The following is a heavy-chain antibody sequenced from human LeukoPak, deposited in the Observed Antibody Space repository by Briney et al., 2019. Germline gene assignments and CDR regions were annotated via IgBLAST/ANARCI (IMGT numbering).Heavy chain of an antibody. V-gene: IGHV3-23*01. CDR2: VSCSGSNT. CDR1: GFTFSSCA. CDR3: ASRDYYGSGTYYNPLHY. D-gene: IGHD3-10*01. J-gene: IGHJ4*02. Sequence: GGSLRLSCAASGFTFSSCAMSWLRLAPGKGLEWVSAVSCSGSNTYYADSVKGRFTISRDNSRNTLYLQMNSLRAEDTAVYYCASRDYYGSGTYYNPLHYWGQGTLVTVSS.